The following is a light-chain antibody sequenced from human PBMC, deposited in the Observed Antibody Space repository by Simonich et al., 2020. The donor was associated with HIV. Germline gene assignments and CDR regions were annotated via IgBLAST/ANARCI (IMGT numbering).Light chain of an antibody. Sequence: DIVMTQSPDSLAVSLGERATINCKSSQSVLYSSNNNNYLAWYQPKPGQPPKLLIYWASTRESGVPDLFSGSGSGTDFTLTISSLQAEDVAVYYCQQYYSTPAFGQGTKVEIK. CDR2: WAS. CDR1: QSVLYSSNNNNY. V-gene: IGKV4-1*01. J-gene: IGKJ1*01. CDR3: QQYYSTPA.